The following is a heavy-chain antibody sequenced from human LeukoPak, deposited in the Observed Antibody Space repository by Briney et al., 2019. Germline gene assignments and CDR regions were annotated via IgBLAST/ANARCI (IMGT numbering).Heavy chain of an antibody. Sequence: SQTLSLTCTVSGGSISNGDFYWSWIRQHPGKGLEWIGHIYYSGSTFYNPSLRSRLTISVDTSKNQFSLHLSSVTAADTAVYYCARAYLWFGDPPAFDIWGQGTMVTVSS. V-gene: IGHV4-31*03. D-gene: IGHD3-10*01. J-gene: IGHJ3*02. CDR2: IYYSGST. CDR1: GGSISNGDFY. CDR3: ARAYLWFGDPPAFDI.